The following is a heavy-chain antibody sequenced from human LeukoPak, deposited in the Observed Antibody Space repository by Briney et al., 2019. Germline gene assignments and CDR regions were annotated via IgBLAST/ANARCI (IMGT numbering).Heavy chain of an antibody. J-gene: IGHJ4*02. CDR2: IIPRFDTP. Sequence: GSSVKVSCKTSGGTFSNYAFSWVRQAPGQGLERMAGIIPRFDTPNYAQRFQGRVTITTDESTSTAHMELNSLRSEDTAVYYCARGNWDTSGRFDYWGQGTLVTVSP. V-gene: IGHV1-69*05. CDR1: GGTFSNYA. CDR3: ARGNWDTSGRFDY. D-gene: IGHD6-19*01.